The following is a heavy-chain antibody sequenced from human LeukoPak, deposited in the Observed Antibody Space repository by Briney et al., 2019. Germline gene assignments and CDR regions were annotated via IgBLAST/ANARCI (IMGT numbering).Heavy chain of an antibody. V-gene: IGHV1-69*01. CDR1: GGTFSSYA. Sequence: SVKVSCKASGGTFSSYAISWVRQAPGQGLEWMGGIIPIFGTANYAQKFQGRVTITADESTSTAYMELSSLRSQDTAVYYCARGTMVRGVIRFDYWGQGALVTVSS. CDR3: ARGTMVRGVIRFDY. CDR2: IIPIFGTA. D-gene: IGHD3-10*01. J-gene: IGHJ4*02.